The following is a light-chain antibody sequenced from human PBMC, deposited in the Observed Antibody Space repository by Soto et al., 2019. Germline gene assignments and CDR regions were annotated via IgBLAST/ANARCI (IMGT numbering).Light chain of an antibody. CDR1: QSVSSN. J-gene: IGKJ1*01. CDR2: GAS. V-gene: IGKV3-15*01. CDR3: HQHNNWWT. Sequence: EIVMTQSPATLSVSPGERATLSCRASQSVSSNLAWYQQKPGQAPRLLIYGASIRAAGIPARFSGSGSGTGFTLTITSLQSEDFGVYYCHQHNNWWTFGQGTKVDI.